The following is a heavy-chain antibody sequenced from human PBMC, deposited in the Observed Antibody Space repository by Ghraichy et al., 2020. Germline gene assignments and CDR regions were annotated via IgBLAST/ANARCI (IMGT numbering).Heavy chain of an antibody. CDR2: ISYDGSNK. CDR1: GFTFSSYG. CDR3: AKELAVAGLLELYYYYGMDV. J-gene: IGHJ6*02. Sequence: GGSLRLSCTASGFTFSSYGMHWVRQAPGKGLEWVAVISYDGSNKYYADSVKGRFTISRDNSKNTLYLQMNSLRAEDTAVYCCAKELAVAGLLELYYYYGMDVWGQGTTVTVSS. D-gene: IGHD6-19*01. V-gene: IGHV3-30*18.